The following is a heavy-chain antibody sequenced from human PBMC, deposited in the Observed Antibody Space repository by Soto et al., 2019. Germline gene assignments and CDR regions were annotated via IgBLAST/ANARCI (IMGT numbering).Heavy chain of an antibody. J-gene: IGHJ4*02. V-gene: IGHV3-21*01. CDR3: ARDAAYDGSASPD. D-gene: IGHD3-22*01. CDR1: GFTFSSYS. Sequence: PGGSLRLSCAASGFTFSSYSMNWVRQAPGKDLEWVSSISRSSNYKYYADSVKGRFTISRDNAKNSLYLQMNSLRAEDTAVYYCARDAAYDGSASPDWGQGTLVTVSS. CDR2: ISRSSNYK.